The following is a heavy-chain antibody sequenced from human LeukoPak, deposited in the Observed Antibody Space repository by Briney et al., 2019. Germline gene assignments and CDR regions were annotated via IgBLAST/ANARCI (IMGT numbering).Heavy chain of an antibody. CDR1: GGSISSDEYY. V-gene: IGHV4-31*03. CDR2: IHYSGST. D-gene: IGHD3-9*01. CDR3: AKGVAIRYFDYLFDY. J-gene: IGHJ4*02. Sequence: SETLSLTCTVSGGSISSDEYYWSWIRQHPGKGLEWIGYIHYSGSTYYNPSLKSRLTISVDTSKNQFSLKLSSVTAEDTAVYYCAKGVAIRYFDYLFDYWGQGTLVTVSS.